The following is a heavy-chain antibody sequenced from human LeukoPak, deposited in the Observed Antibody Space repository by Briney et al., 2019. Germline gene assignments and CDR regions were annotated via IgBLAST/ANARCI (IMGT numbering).Heavy chain of an antibody. CDR1: GFTFSSYG. V-gene: IGHV3-30*18. Sequence: GSLRLSCAASGFTFSSYGMHWVRQAPGKGLEWVAVISYDGSNKYYADSVKGRFTISRDNSKNTLYLQMNSLRAEDTAVYYCAKDLIRRDGYNTVMDYWGQGTLVTVSS. D-gene: IGHD5-24*01. J-gene: IGHJ4*02. CDR2: ISYDGSNK. CDR3: AKDLIRRDGYNTVMDY.